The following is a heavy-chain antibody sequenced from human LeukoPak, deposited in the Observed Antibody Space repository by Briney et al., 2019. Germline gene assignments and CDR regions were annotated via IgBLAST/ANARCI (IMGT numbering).Heavy chain of an antibody. CDR3: ARGSGIAVAGTLSFDY. CDR1: GDSISSYY. Sequence: SETLSLTCTVSGDSISSYYWSWIRQPAGKGLEWIGRIYTSGSTNYNPSLKSRVTMSVDTSKNQFSLKLSSVTAADTAVYYCARGSGIAVAGTLSFDYWGQGTLVTVSS. D-gene: IGHD6-19*01. J-gene: IGHJ4*02. CDR2: IYTSGST. V-gene: IGHV4-4*07.